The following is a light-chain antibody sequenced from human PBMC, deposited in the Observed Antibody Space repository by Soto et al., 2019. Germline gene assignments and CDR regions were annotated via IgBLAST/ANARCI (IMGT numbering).Light chain of an antibody. CDR2: RAS. Sequence: IVMTHSPATLSVSPGEIATLSFRAGHNIYYNVAWYQHRPCQSPRLLIYRASTRASGVPARFSGSGSGTDFTLTISSLEPEDFALYYCQHYHSGHRIAFGQGTRLEIK. CDR1: HNIYYN. V-gene: IGKV3-15*01. J-gene: IGKJ5*01. CDR3: QHYHSGHRIA.